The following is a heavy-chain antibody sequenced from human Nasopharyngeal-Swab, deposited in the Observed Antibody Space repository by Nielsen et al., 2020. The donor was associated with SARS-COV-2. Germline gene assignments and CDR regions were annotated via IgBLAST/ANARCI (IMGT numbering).Heavy chain of an antibody. Sequence: GSLRLSCAASGFTFSSYEMNWVRQAPGKGLEWLSYISSSGSTIFYADSVKGRFTISRNNAKNSLYLQMNSLRAEDTAVYYCAREERITMIVVVIPGAFDIWGQGTMVTVSS. D-gene: IGHD3-22*01. CDR2: ISSSGSTI. V-gene: IGHV3-48*03. CDR3: AREERITMIVVVIPGAFDI. J-gene: IGHJ3*02. CDR1: GFTFSSYE.